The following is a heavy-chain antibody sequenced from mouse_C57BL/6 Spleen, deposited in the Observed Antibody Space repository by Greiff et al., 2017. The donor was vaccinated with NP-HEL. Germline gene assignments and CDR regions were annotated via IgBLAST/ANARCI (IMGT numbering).Heavy chain of an antibody. CDR3: ARRGYGDY. CDR1: GYAFSSSW. J-gene: IGHJ2*01. Sequence: VKLMESGPELVKPGASVKISCKASGYAFSSSWMNWVKQRPGKGLEWIGRIYPGDGDTNYNGKFKGKATLTADKSSSTAYMQLSSLTSEDSAVYFCARRGYGDYWGQGTTLTVSS. CDR2: IYPGDGDT. D-gene: IGHD2-10*02. V-gene: IGHV1-82*01.